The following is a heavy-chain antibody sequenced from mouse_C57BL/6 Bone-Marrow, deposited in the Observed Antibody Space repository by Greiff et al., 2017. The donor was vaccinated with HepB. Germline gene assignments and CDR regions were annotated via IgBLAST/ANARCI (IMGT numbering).Heavy chain of an antibody. CDR2: ISYSGST. J-gene: IGHJ2*01. D-gene: IGHD1-1*01. CDR3: ARGGTTVVYFDY. V-gene: IGHV3-1*01. Sequence: EVQGVESGPGMVKPSQSLSLTCTVPGYSITSGYDWHWIRHFPGNKLEWMGYISYSGSTNYNPSLKSRISITHDTSKNHFFLKLNSVTTEDTATYYCARGGTTVVYFDYWGQGTTLTVSS. CDR1: GYSITSGYD.